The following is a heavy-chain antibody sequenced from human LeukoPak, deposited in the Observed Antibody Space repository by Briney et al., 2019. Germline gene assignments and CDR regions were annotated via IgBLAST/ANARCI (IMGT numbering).Heavy chain of an antibody. CDR3: ARAPSEIGGYYPEYFRH. V-gene: IGHV3-74*01. D-gene: IGHD3-22*01. J-gene: IGHJ1*01. Sequence: GGSLRLSCAASGFTFSAYCMHWVSQAPGKGLVWVSRIKSDGGTNYADSVKGRFTISRENAKKTAPLQMNSLRPEDTGVYYCARAPSEIGGYYPEYFRHWGQGTLVTVSS. CDR2: IKSDGGT. CDR1: GFTFSAYC.